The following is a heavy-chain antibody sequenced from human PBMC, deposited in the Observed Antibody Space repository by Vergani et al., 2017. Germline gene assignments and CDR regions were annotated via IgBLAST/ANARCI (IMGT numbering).Heavy chain of an antibody. D-gene: IGHD6-19*01. CDR1: GGSISSYY. Sequence: QVQLQESGPGLVKPSETLSLTCTVSGGSISSYYWSWIRQPPGKGLEWIGYIYYSGSTNYNPSLKSRVTISVDTSKNQFSLKLSSVTAADTAVYYCATIQPNGWPPDAFDIWGQGTMVTVSS. J-gene: IGHJ3*02. CDR3: ATIQPNGWPPDAFDI. CDR2: IYYSGST. V-gene: IGHV4-59*01.